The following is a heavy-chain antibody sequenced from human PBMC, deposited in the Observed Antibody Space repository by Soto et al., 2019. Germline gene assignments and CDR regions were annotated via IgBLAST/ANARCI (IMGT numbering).Heavy chain of an antibody. V-gene: IGHV3-53*01. CDR1: GFTVSSNY. CDR3: ARDEGGEGMDV. Sequence: EVQLVESGGGLIQPGGSLRLSCEASGFTVSSNYMSCVRQAPGKGLEWVSVIYSGGSTYYADSVKGRFTISRDNAKNTPDLQMTSLRAGDTSVYYCARDEGGEGMDVWGQGTTVTVSS. D-gene: IGHD3-16*01. CDR2: IYSGGST. J-gene: IGHJ6*02.